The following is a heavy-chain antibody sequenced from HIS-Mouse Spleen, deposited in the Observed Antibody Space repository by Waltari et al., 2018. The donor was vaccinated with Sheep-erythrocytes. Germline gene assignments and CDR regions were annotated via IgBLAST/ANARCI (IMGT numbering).Heavy chain of an antibody. CDR2: IYYSGST. V-gene: IGHV4-39*07. D-gene: IGHD3-3*01. CDR3: ARDEGTYYDFWSGYPPSYYFDY. CDR1: GCSISSSSYH. Sequence: QLQLQESGPGLVKPSETLSLTCTVSGCSISSSSYHWGWFRQPPGKGLEWIGSIYYSGSTYYNPSLKSRVTISVDTSKNQFSLKLSSVTAADTAVYYCARDEGTYYDFWSGYPPSYYFDYWGQGTLVTVSS. J-gene: IGHJ4*02.